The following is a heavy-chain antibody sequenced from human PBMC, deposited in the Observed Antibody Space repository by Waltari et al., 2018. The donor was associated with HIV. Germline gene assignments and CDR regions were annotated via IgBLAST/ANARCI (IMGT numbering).Heavy chain of an antibody. CDR3: VRSGVGQWLVRSWVIDL. CDR1: GFQVPPFS. V-gene: IGHV3-23*01. J-gene: IGHJ2*01. Sequence: EVRLLAYGGDWVQLGGSLRLSLVVLGFQVPPFSRVLDRQAPGRGLEWVAGLSGSGETANYADSVKGRFTISRDNSKNMMFLQLNSLRVDDTAVYYCVRSGVGQWLVRSWVIDLWGRGSQVTVS. D-gene: IGHD6-19*01. CDR2: LSGSGETA.